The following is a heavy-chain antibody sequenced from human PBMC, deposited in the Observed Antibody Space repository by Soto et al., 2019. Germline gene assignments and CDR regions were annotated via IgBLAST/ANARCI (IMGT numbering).Heavy chain of an antibody. V-gene: IGHV1-2*04. D-gene: IGHD6-19*01. CDR3: ATXRTSIAVAGETEYYFDY. Sequence: ASVNVSCKTSGYTFTDFYIHWVLQAPGQGLEWMGWINPNSGGTKYAQNFQGWVTMTRDTSISTAYMELSRLRSDDTAVYYCATXRTSIAVAGETEYYFDYWGQGTLVTVSS. CDR2: INPNSGGT. CDR1: GYTFTDFY. J-gene: IGHJ4*02.